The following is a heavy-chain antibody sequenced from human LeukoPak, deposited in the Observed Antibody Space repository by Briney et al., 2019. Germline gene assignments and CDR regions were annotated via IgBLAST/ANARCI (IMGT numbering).Heavy chain of an antibody. Sequence: GGSLRLSCATSGFTFNTYWMHWVRQAPGKGLVWVARITGDGGGTSYADSVEGRFTISRDNAKNTLYLQMNSLRAEDTAVYYCTRGRSPVPTVTTPGLFDCWGQGTLVTVSS. D-gene: IGHD4-17*01. V-gene: IGHV3-74*01. J-gene: IGHJ4*02. CDR1: GFTFNTYW. CDR3: TRGRSPVPTVTTPGLFDC. CDR2: ITGDGGGT.